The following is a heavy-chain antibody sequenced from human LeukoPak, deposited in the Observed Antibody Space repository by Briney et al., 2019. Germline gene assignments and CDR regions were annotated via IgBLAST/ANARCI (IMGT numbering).Heavy chain of an antibody. V-gene: IGHV1-18*01. CDR3: ARVVGPATPSAFNWFDP. D-gene: IGHD1-26*01. Sequence: ASVKVSCKASGYTFLSSAISWVRQAPGQGPEWMGWISAYNGDTNYAQKLQGRVTMTTDTSTSTAYMELRSLRSDDTAVHYCARVVGPATPSAFNWFDPWGQGTLVTVSS. J-gene: IGHJ5*02. CDR2: ISAYNGDT. CDR1: GYTFLSSA.